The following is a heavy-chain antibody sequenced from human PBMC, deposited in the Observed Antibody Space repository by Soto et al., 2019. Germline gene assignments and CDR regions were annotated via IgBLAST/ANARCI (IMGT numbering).Heavy chain of an antibody. Sequence: PGGSLRLSCAASGFAFSSYAMSWVRQAPGKGLEGVSAISGSGCSTYYADSGKGQFTISRDNHKSTLDLQMTRRRADDTVVYYCTNTPITRIVVVSVFDYRGPGTL. V-gene: IGHV3-23*01. J-gene: IGHJ4*02. D-gene: IGHD3-22*01. CDR1: GFAFSSYA. CDR3: TNTPITRIVVVSVFDY. CDR2: ISGSGCST.